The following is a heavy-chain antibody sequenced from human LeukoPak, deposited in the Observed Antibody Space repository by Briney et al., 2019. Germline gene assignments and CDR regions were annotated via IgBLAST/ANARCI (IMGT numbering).Heavy chain of an antibody. CDR3: ARDDYGGNKPPDY. V-gene: IGHV4-34*01. CDR1: GGSFSGYY. J-gene: IGHJ4*02. D-gene: IGHD4-23*01. CDR2: INHSGST. Sequence: PSETLSLTCAGYGGSFSGYYWSWIRQPPGKGPEWIGEINHSGSTNYNPSLKSRVTISVDTSKNQFSLKLSSVTAADTAVYYCARDDYGGNKPPDYWGQGTLVTVSS.